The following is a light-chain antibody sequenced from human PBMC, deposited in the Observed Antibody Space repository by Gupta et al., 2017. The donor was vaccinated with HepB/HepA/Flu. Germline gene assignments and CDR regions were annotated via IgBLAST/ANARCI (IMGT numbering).Light chain of an antibody. Sequence: DIQMTQSPSSLSASVGDRVTITCRASQGIRNDLFWYQQKPGKAPKRLISASSSFQSGAPSRFSGSGSGTEFTLTISSLQPEDFATYYCLHVNSWPSTFGQGTKVEIK. CDR2: ASS. J-gene: IGKJ1*01. CDR1: QGIRND. CDR3: LHVNSWPST. V-gene: IGKV1-17*01.